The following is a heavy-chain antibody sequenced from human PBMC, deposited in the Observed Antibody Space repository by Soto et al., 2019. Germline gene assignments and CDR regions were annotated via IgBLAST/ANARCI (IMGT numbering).Heavy chain of an antibody. CDR3: AKDLVRDTAMGTSPGMDV. V-gene: IGHV3-23*01. Sequence: LRLSCAASGFTFSSYAMSWVRQAPGKGLEWVSAISGSGGSTYYADSVKGRFTISRDNSKNTLYLQMNSLRAEDTAVYYCAKDLVRDTAMGTSPGMDVWGQGTTVTVSS. CDR2: ISGSGGST. J-gene: IGHJ6*02. CDR1: GFTFSSYA. D-gene: IGHD5-18*01.